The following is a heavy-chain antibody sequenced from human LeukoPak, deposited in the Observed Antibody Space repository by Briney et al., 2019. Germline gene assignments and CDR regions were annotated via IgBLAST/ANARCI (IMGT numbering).Heavy chain of an antibody. CDR1: GYTFTSYG. CDR3: AREFSVFRGLWYYMDV. CDR2: ISAYNGNT. J-gene: IGHJ6*03. D-gene: IGHD2-21*01. V-gene: IGHV1-18*01. Sequence: GASVKVSCKASGYTFTSYGISWVRQAPGQGLEWMGWISAYNGNTNYAQKLQGRVTMTTDTSTSTAYMELRSLRSDDTAVYYCAREFSVFRGLWYYMDVWGKGTTVTVSS.